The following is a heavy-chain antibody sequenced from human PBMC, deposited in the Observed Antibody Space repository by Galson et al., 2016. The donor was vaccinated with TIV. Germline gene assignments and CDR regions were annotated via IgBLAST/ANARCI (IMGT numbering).Heavy chain of an antibody. D-gene: IGHD2-21*02. Sequence: SCKASGGTLSNDPITWVRQAPGQGLEWMGGIIPIAGISDNSQKFQGRVSITADVSTNTVYMELSSLRSEDTAVYYCARLTPCGGDCYYFDRWGQGTLVTVSS. CDR3: ARLTPCGGDCYYFDR. CDR2: IIPIAGIS. CDR1: GGTLSNDP. V-gene: IGHV1-69*01. J-gene: IGHJ4*02.